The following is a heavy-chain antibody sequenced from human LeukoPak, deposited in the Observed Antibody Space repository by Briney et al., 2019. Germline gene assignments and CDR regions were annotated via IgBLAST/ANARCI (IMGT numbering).Heavy chain of an antibody. V-gene: IGHV3-23*01. CDR2: ISGSGGRT. CDR1: GFTFSSFA. J-gene: IGHJ4*02. Sequence: GGSLGLSCAASGFTFSSFAMSWVRQAPGKGLEWVSAISGSGGRTYSADSVKGRFTISRDNSRNTLYLQMNSLRAEDMAVYYCAKKTHYYDSSGYYDYWGQGTLVTVSS. D-gene: IGHD3-22*01. CDR3: AKKTHYYDSSGYYDY.